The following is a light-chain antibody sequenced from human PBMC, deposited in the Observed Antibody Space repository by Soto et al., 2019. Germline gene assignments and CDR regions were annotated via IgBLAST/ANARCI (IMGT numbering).Light chain of an antibody. CDR3: QQYNVYPYA. Sequence: DIQMTQSPSILSESVGDRVTFTCRASQSVGRLVAWYQQRPGKAPNLLIYKASTLESGVPSRLSGSGYGTEFALSVSGLQPEDFATYYCQQYNVYPYAFCQGTELEI. CDR2: KAS. CDR1: QSVGRL. V-gene: IGKV1-5*03. J-gene: IGKJ2*01.